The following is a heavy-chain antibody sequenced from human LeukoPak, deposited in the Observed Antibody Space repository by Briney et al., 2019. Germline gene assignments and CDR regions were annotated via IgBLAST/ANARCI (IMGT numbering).Heavy chain of an antibody. CDR2: VYYSGST. V-gene: IGHV4-59*01. D-gene: IGHD2-21*02. CDR1: GGSISSYY. J-gene: IGHJ5*02. CDR3: ARDALAYCGGDCFWFDP. Sequence: ASETLSLTCTVSGGSISSYYWSWIRQPPGKGLEWIGYVYYSGSTNYNPSLKSRVTISVDTSKNQFSLKLSSVTAADTAVYYCARDALAYCGGDCFWFDPWGQGTLVTVSS.